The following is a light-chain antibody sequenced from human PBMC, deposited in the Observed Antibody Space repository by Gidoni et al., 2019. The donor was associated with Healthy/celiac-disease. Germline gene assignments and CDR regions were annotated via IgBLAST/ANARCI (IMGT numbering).Light chain of an antibody. J-gene: IGKJ5*01. V-gene: IGKV1-9*01. CDR3: QQLNSYPNT. CDR2: AAS. Sequence: DNQLTQSPSFLSASVGDRVTITCRASQGISSYLAWYQQKPGKAPKLLIYAASTLQSGVPSRFSGSVSGSEFTLTISSLQPEDFATYYCQQLNSYPNTFGQGTRLEIK. CDR1: QGISSY.